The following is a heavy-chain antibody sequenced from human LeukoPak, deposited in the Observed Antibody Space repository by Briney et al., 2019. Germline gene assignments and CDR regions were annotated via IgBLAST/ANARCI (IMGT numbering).Heavy chain of an antibody. D-gene: IGHD1-26*01. CDR2: IIPIFGTA. Sequence: SVKVSCKASGGTFSSYAISWVRQAPGQGLEWMGGIIPIFGTANYAQKFQGRVTITTDESTSTAYMELSSLRSEDTAVYYCARDAAWELLAYYYYMDVWGKGTTVTVSS. J-gene: IGHJ6*03. V-gene: IGHV1-69*05. CDR1: GGTFSSYA. CDR3: ARDAAWELLAYYYYMDV.